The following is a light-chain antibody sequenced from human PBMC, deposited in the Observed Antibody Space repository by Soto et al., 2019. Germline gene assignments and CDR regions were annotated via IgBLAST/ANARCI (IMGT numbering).Light chain of an antibody. V-gene: IGLV2-11*01. CDR3: CSYAGSYIYV. CDR2: DVT. J-gene: IGLJ1*01. Sequence: QSALNQPRSVSGYPGQSVTISCTGTSSDVGGYNLVSWYQQHPGKAPKLMIYDVTKRPSGVPDRFSGSKSGNTASLTLSGLQAEDEADYYCCSYAGSYIYVFGTGTKLNGL. CDR1: SSDVGGYNL.